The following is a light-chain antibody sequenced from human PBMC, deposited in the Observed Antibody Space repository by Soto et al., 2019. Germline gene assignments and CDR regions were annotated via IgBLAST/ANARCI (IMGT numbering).Light chain of an antibody. J-gene: IGKJ2*01. Sequence: EIGLTQSPGTLSLSPGERATLSCRASQSVSSNYLVWYQQKPGQAPRPLNYGASTRATGIPDRFSSSGFGTDFTITISRLEPEDFAVYYYQQYAGSSYTFGQWIKLEIK. V-gene: IGKV3-20*01. CDR1: QSVSSNY. CDR3: QQYAGSSYT. CDR2: GAS.